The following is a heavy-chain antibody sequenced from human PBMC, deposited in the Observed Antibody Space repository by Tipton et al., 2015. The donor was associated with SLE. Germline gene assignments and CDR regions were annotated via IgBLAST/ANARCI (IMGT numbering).Heavy chain of an antibody. D-gene: IGHD1-26*01. CDR2: FYSSGNT. CDR1: GGSISSHSSF. CDR3: ARLYSAGWVHYFDY. V-gene: IGHV4-31*03. Sequence: TLSLTCTVSGGSISSHSSFWGWIRQRPGKGLEWIGYFYSSGNTYYSPSLKSRLTISVDTSKNQFSLKLSSVTAADTAMYYCARLYSAGWVHYFDYWGQGTLVTVSS. J-gene: IGHJ4*02.